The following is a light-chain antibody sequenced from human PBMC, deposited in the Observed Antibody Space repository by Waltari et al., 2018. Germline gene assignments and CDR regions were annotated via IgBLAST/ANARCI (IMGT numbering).Light chain of an antibody. CDR3: QQSFSSPWT. CDR1: QNIRTH. V-gene: IGKV1-39*01. CDR2: GGT. Sequence: DIQMTQSPSSLSASVGDTVTVTCRASQNIRTHLNWYQQKPATAPNLLIYGGTTLQRGVPSRFSGSASGTDFTLTVSNLQPDDFAIYFCQQSFSSPWTFGQGTRV. J-gene: IGKJ1*01.